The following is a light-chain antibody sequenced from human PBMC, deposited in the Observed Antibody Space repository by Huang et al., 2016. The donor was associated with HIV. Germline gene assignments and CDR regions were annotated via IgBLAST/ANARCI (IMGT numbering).Light chain of an antibody. J-gene: IGKJ2*01. V-gene: IGKV1-39*01. Sequence: DIQMTQSPFSLSASIGDRVTINCRARQSISTYLNWDQQKPGKAPKLLIHTTSSLQSGVPSRFSGSGSGTDFTLTITSLQPEDFATYYCHQTFATLVTFGQGTKVEMK. CDR3: HQTFATLVT. CDR1: QSISTY. CDR2: TTS.